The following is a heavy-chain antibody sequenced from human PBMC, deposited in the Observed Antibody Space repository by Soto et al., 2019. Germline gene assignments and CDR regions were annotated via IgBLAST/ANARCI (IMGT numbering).Heavy chain of an antibody. D-gene: IGHD2-2*01. CDR1: GFTFSNYD. CDR3: AKDIVVVPTGFDY. V-gene: IGHV3-23*01. Sequence: GGSLRLSCAASGFTFSNYDMSWFRQAPGKGLDWVSTISGSGASTHYADSVKGRFTISRDNSKNTVYLQMDSLRAEDTAVYYCAKDIVVVPTGFDYWGQGTLVTVSS. CDR2: ISGSGAST. J-gene: IGHJ4*02.